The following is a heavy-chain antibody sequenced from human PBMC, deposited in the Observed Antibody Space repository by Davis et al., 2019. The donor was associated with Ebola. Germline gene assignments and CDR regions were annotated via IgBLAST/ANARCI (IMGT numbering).Heavy chain of an antibody. CDR2: IYPGDSDT. D-gene: IGHD2-2*01. V-gene: IGHV5-51*01. Sequence: WGSLRLSCQGSGYSFTSYWIGWVRQMPGKGLEWMGIIYPGDSDTRYSPSFQGQVTISADKSISTAYLQWSSLKASDTAMYYCARHLGYCSSTSCYGDRYYYYYMDVWGKGTTVTVSS. CDR1: GYSFTSYW. CDR3: ARHLGYCSSTSCYGDRYYYYYMDV. J-gene: IGHJ6*03.